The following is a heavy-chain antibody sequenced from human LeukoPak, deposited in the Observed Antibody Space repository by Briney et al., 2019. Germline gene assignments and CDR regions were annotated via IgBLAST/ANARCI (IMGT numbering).Heavy chain of an antibody. V-gene: IGHV3-30*02. D-gene: IGHD6-13*01. CDR1: GFSFRAYA. CDR2: IRYDGINK. J-gene: IGHJ4*02. CDR3: VKTGSGWYGDY. Sequence: GGSLRLSCAASGFSFRAYAMYWVRQAPGKGPEWVALIRYDGINKYYGDSVKGRFTISRDNSKNMLYLQMNSLRAEDTAVYYCVKTGSGWYGDYWGQGARVTVSS.